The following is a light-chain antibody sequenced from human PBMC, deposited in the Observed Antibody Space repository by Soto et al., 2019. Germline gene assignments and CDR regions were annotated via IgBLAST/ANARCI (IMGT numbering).Light chain of an antibody. Sequence: QPALTQPASVSGSPGQSITISCTGTSSDVGGFNYVSWYQQHPAKAPKLMIYEVSNRPSGVSNRFSGSKSSNTASLTISGLQAEDEADYYCSSYTSSSTLVFGGGTKLTVL. CDR3: SSYTSSSTLV. J-gene: IGLJ3*02. CDR2: EVS. CDR1: SSDVGGFNY. V-gene: IGLV2-14*01.